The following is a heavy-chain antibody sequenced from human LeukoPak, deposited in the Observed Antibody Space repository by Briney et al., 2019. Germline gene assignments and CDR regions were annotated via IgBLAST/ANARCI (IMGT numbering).Heavy chain of an antibody. Sequence: GGSLRLSCAASGFTFSRCAMGWVRQIPGKGLEWVAGIGGSDGKTYYADPVRGRFNISRDNSKNSLYLQLNSLRSDDTAIYYCVKDANYFDSGSYMVPFDSWGQGTLVTVSS. CDR2: IGGSDGKT. D-gene: IGHD3-22*01. CDR1: GFTFSRCA. J-gene: IGHJ4*02. CDR3: VKDANYFDSGSYMVPFDS. V-gene: IGHV3-23*01.